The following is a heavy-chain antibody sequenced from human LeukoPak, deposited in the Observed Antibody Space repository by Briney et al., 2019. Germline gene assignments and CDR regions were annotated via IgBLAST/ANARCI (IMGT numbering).Heavy chain of an antibody. J-gene: IGHJ4*02. CDR2: ISSSSSYI. CDR3: ARDTAMALDY. CDR1: GFTFSDYY. D-gene: IGHD5-18*01. Sequence: GGSLRLSCAASGFTFSDYYMSWIRQAPGKGLEWVSSISSSSSYIYYADSVKGRFTISRDNAKNSLYLQMNSLRAEDTAVYYCARDTAMALDYWGQGTLVTVSS. V-gene: IGHV3-11*06.